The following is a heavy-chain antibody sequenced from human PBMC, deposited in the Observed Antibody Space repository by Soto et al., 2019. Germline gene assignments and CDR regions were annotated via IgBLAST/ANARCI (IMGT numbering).Heavy chain of an antibody. V-gene: IGHV4-31*03. CDR1: GGSISSGGYY. J-gene: IGHJ5*02. Sequence: SETLSLTCTVSGGSISSGGYYWSWIRQHPGKGLEWIGYIYYSGSTYFNPSLKSRLTISADTSKNQFSLQLSSVTAADTAVYYCARAGHSSSSGGANWFDPWGQGTLVTVSS. CDR3: ARAGHSSSSGGANWFDP. D-gene: IGHD6-6*01. CDR2: IYYSGST.